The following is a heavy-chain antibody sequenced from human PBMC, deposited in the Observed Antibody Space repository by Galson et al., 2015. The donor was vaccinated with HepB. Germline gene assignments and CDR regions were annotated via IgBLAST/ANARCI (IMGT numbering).Heavy chain of an antibody. Sequence: SLRLSCAASGFTFITYDMHWVRQPAGKGLEWVSAIDTNGDTYYAGSVKGRFTVSRENAQGSFYLEMNSLGAGDTAVYYCARAFGDRFEFDFWGQGILVTVSS. D-gene: IGHD2-21*02. CDR3: ARAFGDRFEFDF. J-gene: IGHJ4*02. V-gene: IGHV3-13*04. CDR1: GFTFITYD. CDR2: IDTNGDT.